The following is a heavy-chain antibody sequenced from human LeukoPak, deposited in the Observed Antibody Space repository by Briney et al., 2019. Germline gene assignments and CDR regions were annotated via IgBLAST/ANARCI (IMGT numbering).Heavy chain of an antibody. J-gene: IGHJ6*02. CDR2: ISSSSSYI. V-gene: IGHV3-21*01. CDR1: GFTFSSYS. CDR3: ARVFDIPTSYYGMDV. D-gene: IGHD3-10*02. Sequence: GGSLRLSCAASGFTFSSYSMNWVRQAPGKGLEWVSSISSSSSYIYYADSMKGRFTISRDNAKNSLYLQMNSLRAEDTAVYYCARVFDIPTSYYGMDVWGQGTTVTVSS.